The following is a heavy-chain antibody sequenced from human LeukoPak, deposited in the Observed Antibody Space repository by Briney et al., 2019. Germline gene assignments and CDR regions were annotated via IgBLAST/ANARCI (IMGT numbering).Heavy chain of an antibody. CDR3: AIDHLPRESDAFDI. V-gene: IGHV3-21*01. D-gene: IGHD3-10*01. J-gene: IGHJ3*02. Sequence: GGSLSLSCAASGFTFSSYSMNWVRQAPGKGLEWVSSISSSSSYIYYADSVKGRFTISRDNAKNSLYLQMNSLRAEDTAVYYCAIDHLPRESDAFDIWGQGTMVTVSS. CDR2: ISSSSSYI. CDR1: GFTFSSYS.